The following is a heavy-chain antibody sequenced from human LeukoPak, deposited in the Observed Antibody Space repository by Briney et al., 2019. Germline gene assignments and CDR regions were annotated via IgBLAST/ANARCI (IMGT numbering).Heavy chain of an antibody. CDR2: IYTSGST. J-gene: IGHJ3*02. Sequence: SETLSLTCSVSGGSISSSYWTWIRQPAGKGLEWIGRIYTSGSTNYNPSLKSRVTMSVDTSKNQFSLKLSSVTAADTAVYYCARDVPTDTYSSSSSGMAAFDIWGQGTMVTVSS. D-gene: IGHD6-6*01. V-gene: IGHV4-4*07. CDR1: GGSISSSY. CDR3: ARDVPTDTYSSSSSGMAAFDI.